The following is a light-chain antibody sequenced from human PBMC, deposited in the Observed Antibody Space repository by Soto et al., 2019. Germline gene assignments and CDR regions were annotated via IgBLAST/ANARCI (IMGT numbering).Light chain of an antibody. J-gene: IGKJ5*01. CDR1: QSVTSN. CDR3: QQYGSSPIT. CDR2: GAS. V-gene: IGKV3-20*01. Sequence: EIVMTQSPATLSVAPGDTATLSWRSRQSVTSNLAWYQHKPGQAPRLLIYGASSRATGIPDRFSGSGSGTDFTLTISRLEPEDFAVYYCQQYGSSPITFGQGRRLEVK.